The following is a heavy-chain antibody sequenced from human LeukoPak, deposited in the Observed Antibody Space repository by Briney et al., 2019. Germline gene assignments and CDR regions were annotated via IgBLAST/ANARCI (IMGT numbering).Heavy chain of an antibody. CDR2: INPNSGGT. Sequence: GASVKVSCKASGYTFTGYYMHWVRQAPGQGLEWMGRINPNSGGTNYAQKFQGRVTMTRDTSISTVYMELNSLRSDDTAIYYCARVTGVTDSKSALGYWGLGTLVTVSS. J-gene: IGHJ4*02. CDR1: GYTFTGYY. D-gene: IGHD4-11*01. V-gene: IGHV1-2*06. CDR3: ARVTGVTDSKSALGY.